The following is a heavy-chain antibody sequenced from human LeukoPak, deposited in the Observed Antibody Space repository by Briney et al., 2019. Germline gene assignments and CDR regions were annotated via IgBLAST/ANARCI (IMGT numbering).Heavy chain of an antibody. Sequence: GGSLRLSCAASGFTFSSYWMHWVRQAPGKGLVWVSRINSDGSSTSYADSVKGRFTISRDNAKNTLYLQMNSLRAEDTAAYYCARDRGFGYSSGWYGNYHDYWGQGTLVTVSS. CDR2: INSDGSST. J-gene: IGHJ4*02. V-gene: IGHV3-74*01. CDR1: GFTFSSYW. CDR3: ARDRGFGYSSGWYGNYHDY. D-gene: IGHD6-19*01.